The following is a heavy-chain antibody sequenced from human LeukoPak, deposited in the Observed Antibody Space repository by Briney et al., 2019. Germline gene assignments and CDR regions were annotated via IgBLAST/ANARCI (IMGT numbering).Heavy chain of an antibody. Sequence: SETLSRTCAVYGGSVSCYYWSWIPQPPGKGLEWIGEINHSGSTNYNPSLKSRVTISVDTSKNQFSLKLSSVTAAYTAVYYCAGNTIVVVPADIVDPWGQGTLVTVSS. D-gene: IGHD2-2*01. J-gene: IGHJ5*02. CDR3: AGNTIVVVPADIVDP. CDR2: INHSGST. V-gene: IGHV4-34*01. CDR1: GGSVSCYY.